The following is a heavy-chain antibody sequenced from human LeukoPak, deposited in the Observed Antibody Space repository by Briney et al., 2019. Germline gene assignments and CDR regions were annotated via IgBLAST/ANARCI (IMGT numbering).Heavy chain of an antibody. CDR3: ARGAMVYAMSTYYYYGMDV. J-gene: IGHJ6*02. CDR1: GYTFTGSY. D-gene: IGHD2-8*01. V-gene: IGHV1-8*02. Sequence: ASVQVSCKASGYTFTGSYMHWVRQAPGQGLEWMGWMNPNSGNTGYAQKFQGRFTMTRNTSISTAHMELSSMRSEDTAVYCCARGAMVYAMSTYYYYGMDVWGQGTTVTVSS. CDR2: MNPNSGNT.